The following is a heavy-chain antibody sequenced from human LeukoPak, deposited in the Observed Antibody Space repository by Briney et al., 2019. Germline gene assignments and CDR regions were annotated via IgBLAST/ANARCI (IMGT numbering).Heavy chain of an antibody. V-gene: IGHV3-15*01. Sequence: PGESLRLSCAASGFTFSNAWMSWVRQAPGRGLEWVGCIKRKGDDGTIDYAAPVKGRLSISRDDSKNTLYLQMNSLKSEDTAVYYCTAGTGRSDFDYWGQGTLVTVSS. CDR1: GFTFSNAW. CDR2: IKRKGDDGTI. J-gene: IGHJ4*02. D-gene: IGHD3/OR15-3a*01. CDR3: TAGTGRSDFDY.